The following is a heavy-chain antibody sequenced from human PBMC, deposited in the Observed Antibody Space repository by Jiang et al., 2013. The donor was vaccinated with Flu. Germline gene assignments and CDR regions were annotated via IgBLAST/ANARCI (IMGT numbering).Heavy chain of an antibody. CDR1: GGSFSGYY. CDR2: INHSGST. V-gene: IGHV4-34*01. CDR3: ARSAANIVVVPAAIHPGGAFDI. J-gene: IGHJ3*02. Sequence: GLVKPSETLSLTCAVYGGSFSGYYWSWIRQPPGKGLEWIGEINHSGSTNYNPSLKSRVTISVDTSKNQFSLKLSSVTAADTAVYYCARSAANIVVVPAAIHPGGAFDIWGQGTMVTVSS. D-gene: IGHD2-2*01.